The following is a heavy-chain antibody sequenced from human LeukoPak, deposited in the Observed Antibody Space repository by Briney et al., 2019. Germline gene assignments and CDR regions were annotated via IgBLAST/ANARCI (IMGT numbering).Heavy chain of an antibody. CDR1: GFTFSSYA. V-gene: IGHV3-23*01. CDR2: ISGSGGST. J-gene: IGHJ4*02. D-gene: IGHD6-13*01. Sequence: GGSLRLSCAASGFTFSSYAMSWVRQAPGKGLEWVSAISGSGGSTYYADSVKGRFTISRDNSKNTLYLQMNSLGAEDTAVYYCAKGDSSSQTFDYWGQGTLVTVSS. CDR3: AKGDSSSQTFDY.